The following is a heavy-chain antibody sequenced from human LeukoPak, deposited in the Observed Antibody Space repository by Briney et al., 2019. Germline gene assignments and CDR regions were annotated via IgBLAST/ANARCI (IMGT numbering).Heavy chain of an antibody. CDR1: GGSFSGYY. Sequence: SETLSLTCAVYGGSFSGYYWSWIRQPPGKGLEWIGEINHSGSTNYNPSLKSRVTISVDTSKNQFSLKLSSVTAADTAVYYCARDRDSGEDYFDYWGQGTLVTVSS. CDR3: ARDRDSGEDYFDY. CDR2: INHSGST. J-gene: IGHJ4*02. D-gene: IGHD1-26*01. V-gene: IGHV4-34*01.